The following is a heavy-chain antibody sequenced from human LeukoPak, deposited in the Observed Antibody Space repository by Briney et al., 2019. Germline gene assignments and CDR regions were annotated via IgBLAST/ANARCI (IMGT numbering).Heavy chain of an antibody. V-gene: IGHV1-24*01. D-gene: IGHD6-19*01. CDR1: GYTLTELS. Sequence: ASVKVSCKVSGYTLTELSMHWVRQAPGKGLEWMGGFDPEDGETIYAQKFQGRVTTTEDTSTDTAYMELSSLRSEDTAVYYCALIAVAGTYYFDYWGQGTLVTVSS. CDR3: ALIAVAGTYYFDY. J-gene: IGHJ4*02. CDR2: FDPEDGET.